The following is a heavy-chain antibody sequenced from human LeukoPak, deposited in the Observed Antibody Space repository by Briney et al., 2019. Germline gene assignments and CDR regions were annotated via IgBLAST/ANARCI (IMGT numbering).Heavy chain of an antibody. J-gene: IGHJ1*01. Sequence: GGSLRLSCAASGFTFISYAMSWVRQVPGKGLEWVSAISGSGGSIYYADSVKGRFTVSRDNSKNTLYLQMNTLRAEDTAVYYCAKDEDARPMYFQDWGQGTLVTVSS. CDR2: ISGSGGSI. CDR1: GFTFISYA. D-gene: IGHD3-10*02. CDR3: AKDEDARPMYFQD. V-gene: IGHV3-23*01.